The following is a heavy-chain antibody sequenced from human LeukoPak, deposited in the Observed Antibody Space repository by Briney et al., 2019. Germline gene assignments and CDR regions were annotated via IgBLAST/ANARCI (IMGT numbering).Heavy chain of an antibody. CDR2: IYTGGTT. V-gene: IGHV3-66*01. Sequence: GGSLRLSCAASGFSVTSNHMNWVRQAPGKGLEWVLIIYTGGTTHYADSLNDRFTISRDDSINTLYLQMNSLRAEDAAVYYCARDSSSYYFDYWGQGTLVTVSS. J-gene: IGHJ4*02. CDR1: GFSVTSNH. D-gene: IGHD6-6*01. CDR3: ARDSSSYYFDY.